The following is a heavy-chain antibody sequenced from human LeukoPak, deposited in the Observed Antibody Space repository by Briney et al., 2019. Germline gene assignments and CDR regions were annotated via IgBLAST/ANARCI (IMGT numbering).Heavy chain of an antibody. D-gene: IGHD2-2*01. J-gene: IGHJ3*02. CDR3: ATCTTSCYGWFHI. CDR1: GGSISSYY. V-gene: IGHV4-59*03. Sequence: PSETLSLTCTVSGGSISSYYWSWIRQPPGKGLEWIGYISNSGSTNYNPSLKSRVTISVDKSKNQCSLKLSSVTAADTAVYYCATCTTSCYGWFHIWGQGTMVTVSS. CDR2: ISNSGST.